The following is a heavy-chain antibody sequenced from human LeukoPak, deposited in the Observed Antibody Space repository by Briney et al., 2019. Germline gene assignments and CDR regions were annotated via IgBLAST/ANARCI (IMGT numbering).Heavy chain of an antibody. CDR2: IRSTSSYK. CDR3: ARDREGIRRGAYYFDY. V-gene: IGHV3-11*05. D-gene: IGHD3-10*01. Sequence: GGSLRLSCAASGFTFSDFYMSWIRQAPGKGPEWVSYIRSTSSYKNYADSVKGRFTISRDNSKNSLYLQMNSLRAEDTAVYYCARDREGIRRGAYYFDYWGQGTLVTVSS. CDR1: GFTFSDFY. J-gene: IGHJ4*02.